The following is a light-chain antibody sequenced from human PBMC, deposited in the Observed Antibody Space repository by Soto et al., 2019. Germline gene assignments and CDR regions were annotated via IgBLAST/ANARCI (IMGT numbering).Light chain of an antibody. Sequence: QSVLTQPPSVSGAPGQRVTISCTGSSSNIGAGYDVHWYQQLPGTAPKLLIYGNSNRPSGVPDRFSSSKSGTSASLAITGLQAEDEADYYCQSYDSSLSAFYVFGTGTKLTVL. J-gene: IGLJ1*01. CDR1: SSNIGAGYD. CDR3: QSYDSSLSAFYV. CDR2: GNS. V-gene: IGLV1-40*01.